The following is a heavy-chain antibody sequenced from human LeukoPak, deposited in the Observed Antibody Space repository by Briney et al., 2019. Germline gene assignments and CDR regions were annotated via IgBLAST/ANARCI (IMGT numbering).Heavy chain of an antibody. D-gene: IGHD6-13*01. J-gene: IGHJ6*02. CDR2: IKQDGSEK. V-gene: IGHV3-7*01. CDR3: ARDPVFEQQLVLTRYYYYGVDV. Sequence: GGSLRLSCAASGFTFSSYWMSWVRQAPGKGLEWVANIKQDGSEKYYVDSVKGRFTISRDNAKNSLYLQMNSLRAEDTAVYYCARDPVFEQQLVLTRYYYYGVDVWGQGTTVTVSS. CDR1: GFTFSSYW.